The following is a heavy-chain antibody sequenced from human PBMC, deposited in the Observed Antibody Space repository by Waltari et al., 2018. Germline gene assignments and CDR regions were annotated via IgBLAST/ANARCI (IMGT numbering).Heavy chain of an antibody. CDR3: VHRRSIAAAGTGAFDI. CDR1: GFSLSTSGVG. J-gene: IGHJ3*02. CDR2: IYWNDAK. V-gene: IGHV2-5*01. D-gene: IGHD6-13*01. Sequence: QITLKESGPTLVKPTQTLTLTCTFSGFSLSTSGVGVGWIRQPPGKALEWLALIYWNDAKRYSPSLKRRLTITKDTSNNQVVLTMTNMDPVDTATYYCVHRRSIAAAGTGAFDIWGQGTMVTVSS.